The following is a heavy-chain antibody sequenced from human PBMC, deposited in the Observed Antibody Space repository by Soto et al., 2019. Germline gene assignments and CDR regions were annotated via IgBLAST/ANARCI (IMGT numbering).Heavy chain of an antibody. CDR2: IYYSGST. D-gene: IGHD2-2*01. CDR3: ARVEYCSSTSCRGGYYYYGMDV. Sequence: QVQLQESGPGLVKPSETLSLTCTVSGGSISSYYWSWIRQPPGKGLEWIGYIYYSGSTNYNPSLKRRVTISVDTSKNQFSLKLSSVTAADTAVYYCARVEYCSSTSCRGGYYYYGMDVWGQGTTVTVSS. V-gene: IGHV4-59*01. J-gene: IGHJ6*02. CDR1: GGSISSYY.